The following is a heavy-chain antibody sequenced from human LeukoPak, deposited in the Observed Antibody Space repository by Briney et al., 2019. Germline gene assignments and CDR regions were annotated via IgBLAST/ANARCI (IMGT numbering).Heavy chain of an antibody. J-gene: IGHJ4*02. CDR3: AREGIPSSGWR. CDR1: GFSVRYNY. Sequence: GGSLTLSCAASGFSVRYNYMTWVCQAPGKGLECVSLIHSDGSAFYADSVKGRFTIPRDDSKSTLYLQMDSLRTEDTGVYYCAREGIPSSGWRWGRGTLVTVSS. CDR2: IHSDGSA. D-gene: IGHD6-25*01. V-gene: IGHV3-53*01.